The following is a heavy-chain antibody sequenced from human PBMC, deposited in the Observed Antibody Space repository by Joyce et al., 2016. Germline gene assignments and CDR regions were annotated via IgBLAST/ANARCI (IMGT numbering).Heavy chain of an antibody. CDR2: IRPDGSQT. Sequence: EVQLVESGGELVQPGGSLRLSCVASGFAFSNYFMNWVRQAPGKGLEWVENIRPDGSQTYYGDSVRSRFTISRDNAKNSLFLQMNDLRAEDTAVYYCARGGNGCFDMWGQGSMVTVSS. V-gene: IGHV3-7*01. CDR3: ARGGNGCFDM. J-gene: IGHJ3*02. D-gene: IGHD1-1*01. CDR1: GFAFSNYF.